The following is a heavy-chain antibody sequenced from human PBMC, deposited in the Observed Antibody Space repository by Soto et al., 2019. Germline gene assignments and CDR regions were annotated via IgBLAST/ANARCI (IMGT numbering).Heavy chain of an antibody. D-gene: IGHD3-10*01. CDR3: GRVKFQVGSGRYYYMDV. V-gene: IGHV4-59*01. CDR1: GGSISSYY. J-gene: IGHJ6*03. CDR2: IYYSGST. Sequence: PSETLSLTCTVSGGSISSYYWSWIRQPPGKGLEWIGYIYYSGSTNYNPSLKSRVTISVDTSKNQFSLKLSSVTAADTAVYYCGRVKFQVGSGRYYYMDVWGKGTTVTVSS.